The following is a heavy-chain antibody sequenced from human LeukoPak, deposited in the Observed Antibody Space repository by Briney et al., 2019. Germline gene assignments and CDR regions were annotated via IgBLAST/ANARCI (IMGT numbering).Heavy chain of an antibody. D-gene: IGHD3-22*01. J-gene: IGHJ6*02. CDR1: GGSISDDY. CDR2: IYYSGYT. CDR3: ASGHSSGYYYYYYGMDV. V-gene: IGHV4-59*08. Sequence: PSETLSLTCTVSGGSISDDYWSWIRQPPGKGLEWIGFIYYSGYTNYNPSLKSRVTISVDTSKNHFSLNLSSVTAADTAVYYCASGHSSGYYYYYYGMDVWGQGTTVTVSS.